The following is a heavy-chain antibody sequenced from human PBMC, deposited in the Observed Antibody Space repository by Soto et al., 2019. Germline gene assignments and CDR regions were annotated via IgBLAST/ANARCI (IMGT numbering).Heavy chain of an antibody. V-gene: IGHV5-51*01. D-gene: IGHD3-22*01. CDR1: VYRFTTYR. Sequence: GESLKISCKGSVYRFTTYRIGWVRQMPVKGLKWLGHIYPVDSNHRFSPAFQGQVTISVDMSLSTAYLQWSSLRVSETATYYCSRQAYEYDSNSLGDWGQGTMVTVSS. CDR3: SRQAYEYDSNSLGD. CDR2: IYPVDSNH. J-gene: IGHJ4*02.